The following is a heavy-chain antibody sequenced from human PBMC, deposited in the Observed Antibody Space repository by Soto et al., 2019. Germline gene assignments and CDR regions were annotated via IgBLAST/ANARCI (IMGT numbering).Heavy chain of an antibody. CDR1: GYSFTSYW. V-gene: IGHV5-10-1*01. CDR3: ASTSSLCGRGWDPYYYYYGIGG. CDR2: IDTSDSYT. J-gene: IGHJ6*01. D-gene: IGHD6-6*01. Sequence: PGESLKISCKGSGYSFTSYWISWVRQMPGTGLAWTGRIDTSDSYTNYSPSFQGLVPISADKSISTASLQWSNPMASDTAMDYCASTSSLCGRGWDPYYYYYGIGGWGRGTTCTVAS.